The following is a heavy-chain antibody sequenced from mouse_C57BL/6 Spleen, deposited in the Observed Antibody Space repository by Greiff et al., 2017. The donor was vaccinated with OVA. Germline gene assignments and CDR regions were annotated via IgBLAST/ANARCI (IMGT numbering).Heavy chain of an antibody. Sequence: EVQLQQSGPELVKPGASVKISCKASGYTFTDYYMNWVKQSHGKSLEWIGDINPNNGGTSYNQKFKGKATLTVDKSSSTAYMELRSLTSEDSAVYYCARVGGVAMDYWGQGTSVTVSS. V-gene: IGHV1-26*01. CDR1: GYTFTDYY. CDR2: INPNNGGT. J-gene: IGHJ4*01. CDR3: ARVGGVAMDY.